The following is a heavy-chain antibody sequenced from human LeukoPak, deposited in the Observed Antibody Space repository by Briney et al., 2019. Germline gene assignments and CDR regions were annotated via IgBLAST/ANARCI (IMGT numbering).Heavy chain of an antibody. CDR3: ARGLWHIVGVSASRAYYYYMDV. CDR2: INSDGSSI. CDR1: GFTFSSYW. D-gene: IGHD1-26*01. Sequence: GGSLRLSCAASGFTFSSYWMHWVRQAPGKGLVWVSRINSDGSSITYADSVKGRFTISRDNAKNTPYLQMNSLRVEDTAVYYCARGLWHIVGVSASRAYYYYMDVWGKGTTVTVS. V-gene: IGHV3-74*03. J-gene: IGHJ6*03.